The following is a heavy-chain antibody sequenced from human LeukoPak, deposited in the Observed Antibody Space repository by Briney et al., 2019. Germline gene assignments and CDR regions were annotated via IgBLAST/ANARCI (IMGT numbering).Heavy chain of an antibody. V-gene: IGHV1-2*02. CDR2: INPNSGGT. CDR1: GYTFTGYY. CDR3: ARDPDTEYSSTSYYYYYMDV. D-gene: IGHD6-6*01. J-gene: IGHJ6*03. Sequence: GASVKVSCKASGYTFTGYYMHWVRQAPGQGLEWMGWINPNSGGTNYAQKFQGRVTMTRDTSISTAYMELSRLRSDDTAVYYCARDPDTEYSSTSYYYYYMDVWGKGTTVTVSS.